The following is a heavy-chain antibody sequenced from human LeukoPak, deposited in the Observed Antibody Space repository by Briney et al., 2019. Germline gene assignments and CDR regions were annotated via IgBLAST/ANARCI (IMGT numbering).Heavy chain of an antibody. CDR1: GGSFSGYY. Sequence: PSETLSLTCAVYGGSFSGYYWSWIRQPPGKGLEWIGSIYYSGSTYYNPSLKSRVTISVDTSKNQFSLKLSSVTAADTAVYYCARADYEGAFHYWGQGTLVTVSS. J-gene: IGHJ4*02. D-gene: IGHD4-17*01. CDR2: IYYSGST. CDR3: ARADYEGAFHY. V-gene: IGHV4-34*01.